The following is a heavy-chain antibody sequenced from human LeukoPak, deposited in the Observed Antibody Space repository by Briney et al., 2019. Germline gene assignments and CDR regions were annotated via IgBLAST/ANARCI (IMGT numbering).Heavy chain of an antibody. V-gene: IGHV4-39*07. CDR1: GGSISSSSYY. CDR2: IYYSGST. D-gene: IGHD3-22*01. Sequence: PSETLSLTRTVSGGSISSSSYYWGWIRQPPGKGLEWIGSIYYSGSTYYNPSLKSRVTISVDTSKNQFSLKLSSVTAADTAVYYCAREKKGWEGMIGVGYWGQGTLVTVSS. J-gene: IGHJ4*02. CDR3: AREKKGWEGMIGVGY.